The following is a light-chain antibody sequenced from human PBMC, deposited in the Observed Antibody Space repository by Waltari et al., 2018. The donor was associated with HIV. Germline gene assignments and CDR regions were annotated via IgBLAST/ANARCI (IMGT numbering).Light chain of an antibody. V-gene: IGLV1-47*02. CDR1: SSNIGRNF. Sequence: QSVLTQPPSASGTPGQRVTISCSGSSSNIGRNFVYWYQQLPGTAPKLLIFSNIQRPSGVPDRFSGSKSGTSASLAISGLRSEDEADYYCAAWDDSLGGVVFGGGTTLTVL. J-gene: IGLJ2*01. CDR3: AAWDDSLGGVV. CDR2: SNI.